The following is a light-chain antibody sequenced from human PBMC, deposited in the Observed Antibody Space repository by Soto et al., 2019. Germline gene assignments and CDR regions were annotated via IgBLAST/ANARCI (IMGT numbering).Light chain of an antibody. J-gene: IGLJ1*01. V-gene: IGLV2-14*01. CDR1: SSDVGGYNY. CDR3: SSYTSRSTLDYV. CDR2: EVS. Sequence: QSVLTQPASASPSPGPSITISSTGTSSDVGGYNYVSWYQQHPGKAPKLMIYEVSNRPSGVSNRFSGSKSGNTASLTISGLQAEDEADYYCSSYTSRSTLDYVFGSGTKVTVL.